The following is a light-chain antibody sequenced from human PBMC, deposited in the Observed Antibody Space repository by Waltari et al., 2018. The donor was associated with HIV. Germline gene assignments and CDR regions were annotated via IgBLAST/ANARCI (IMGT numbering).Light chain of an antibody. Sequence: DIVMTQSPDSLAVCLGERATIRCKSSQTVLYTSNNKNHLAWYQQKAGQPPKLLIYWASIREIGVPERFTGSGSGTDFNLTISSLRADDVAVYYCQQFFTFPRTFGQGTKVEI. J-gene: IGKJ1*01. CDR1: QTVLYTSNNKNH. CDR2: WAS. CDR3: QQFFTFPRT. V-gene: IGKV4-1*01.